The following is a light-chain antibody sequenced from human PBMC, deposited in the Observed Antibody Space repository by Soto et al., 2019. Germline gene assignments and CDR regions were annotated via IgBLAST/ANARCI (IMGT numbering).Light chain of an antibody. J-gene: IGKJ1*01. V-gene: IGKV3-15*01. CDR3: QQYQNLWT. Sequence: EFVLTQSPGTLSLSPGERATLSCRASQTIYSNVAWYQQRPGQAPRLLIYRASARATGIPARFSGSGSGTEFTLTIGSLQSEDSAVYYCQQYQNLWTFGQGTKVDIK. CDR1: QTIYSN. CDR2: RAS.